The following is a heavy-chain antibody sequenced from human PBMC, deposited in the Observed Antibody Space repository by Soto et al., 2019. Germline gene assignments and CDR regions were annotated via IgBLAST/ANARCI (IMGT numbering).Heavy chain of an antibody. CDR3: ASGLEDYVWGTSSYVQH. J-gene: IGHJ1*01. CDR2: INHSGST. CDR1: GGSFSGYY. V-gene: IGHV4-34*01. D-gene: IGHD3-16*01. Sequence: SETLSLTCAVYGGSFSGYYWSWIRQPPGKGLEWIGEINHSGSTNYNPSLKSRVTISVDTSKNQFSLKLSSVTAADTAVYYCASGLEDYVWGTSSYVQHWGQGTQVKVSA.